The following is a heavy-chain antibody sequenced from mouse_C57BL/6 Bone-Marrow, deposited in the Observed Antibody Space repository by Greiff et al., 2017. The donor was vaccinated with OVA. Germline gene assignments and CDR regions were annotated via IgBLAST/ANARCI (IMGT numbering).Heavy chain of an antibody. D-gene: IGHD1-1*01. CDR1: GYTFTSYW. CDR3: TNYYYGSSSPFAY. J-gene: IGHJ3*01. Sequence: EVQLQQSGTVLARPGASVKMSCKTSGYTFTSYWMHWVKQRPGQGLEWLGAIYPGNSDTSYNQKFKGKAKLTADTSASTAYMELSSLTNEDAAVYYCTNYYYGSSSPFAYWGQGTLVTVSA. V-gene: IGHV1-5*01. CDR2: IYPGNSDT.